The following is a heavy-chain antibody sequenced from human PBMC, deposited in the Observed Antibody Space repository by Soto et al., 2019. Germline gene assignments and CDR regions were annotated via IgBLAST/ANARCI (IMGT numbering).Heavy chain of an antibody. CDR2: ISYDGSNK. J-gene: IGHJ6*02. D-gene: IGHD1-1*01. CDR1: GFTFSSYA. V-gene: IGHV3-30-3*01. Sequence: QVQLVESGGGVVQPGRSRRLSCAASGFTFSSYAMHWVLQAPGKEWVAVISYDGSNKYYADSVKGRFTISRDNSKNTLYLKMNSLRAEDTAVYYCASDRLKYNSNDLPYDYYGMDVWGQGTTVTVSS. CDR3: ASDRLKYNSNDLPYDYYGMDV.